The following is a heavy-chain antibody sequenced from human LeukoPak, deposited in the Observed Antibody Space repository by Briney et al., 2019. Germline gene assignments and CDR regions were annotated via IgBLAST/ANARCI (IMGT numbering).Heavy chain of an antibody. D-gene: IGHD3-16*01. V-gene: IGHV3-23*01. CDR3: AKPREGGDAILGVASGVVL. J-gene: IGHJ4*02. CDR1: GFTFSSYA. Sequence: PGGSLRLSCAASGFTFSSYAMSWVRQAPGKGLEWVSAISSSGGSTHHADSVKGRFTISRDNSKNALFLQMDSLRAEDTAIYYCAKPREGGDAILGVASGVVLGGQGPLATVSS. CDR2: ISSSGGST.